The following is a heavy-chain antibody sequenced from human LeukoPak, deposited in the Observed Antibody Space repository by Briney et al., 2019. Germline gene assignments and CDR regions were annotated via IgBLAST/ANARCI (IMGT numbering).Heavy chain of an antibody. J-gene: IGHJ4*02. V-gene: IGHV3-23*01. CDR1: GFTFSSYA. Sequence: PGGSLRLSCAASGFTFSSYAMSWVRQAPARGLQWVSAVRGSDAGTSYADSVKGRFTISRDNSKSTLYLQMNSLRAEDTAVYYCAKNRGGSYYSGSDYWGQGTLVTVSS. CDR2: VRGSDAGT. D-gene: IGHD1-26*01. CDR3: AKNRGGSYYSGSDY.